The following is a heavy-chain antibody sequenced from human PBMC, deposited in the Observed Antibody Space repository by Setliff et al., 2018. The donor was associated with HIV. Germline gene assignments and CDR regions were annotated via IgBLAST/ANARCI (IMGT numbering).Heavy chain of an antibody. CDR1: GFTFSFYN. D-gene: IGHD1-26*01. J-gene: IGHJ3*02. V-gene: IGHV3-48*01. CDR3: ARGSLQWELQAVDI. Sequence: GGSLRLSCAASGFTFSFYNMNWVRQAPGKGLEWVSYISSSSSTIYYADSVKGRFTISRDNAKNSLYLQMSSLRAEDTTMYYCARGSLQWELQAVDIWGQGTMVTV. CDR2: ISSSSSTI.